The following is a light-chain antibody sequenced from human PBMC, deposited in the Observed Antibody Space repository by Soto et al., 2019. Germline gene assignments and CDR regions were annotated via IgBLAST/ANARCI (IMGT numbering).Light chain of an antibody. CDR2: DVS. CDR3: SSYTSSSTLGV. J-gene: IGLJ2*01. CDR1: SSDVGGYNY. V-gene: IGLV2-14*01. Sequence: QSVLTQPASVSGSPGQSITISCTGTSSDVGGYNYVSWYQQHPGKAPKLMIYDVSNRPSGVSNRVSGSKSGNTASLTISGLQAEDEADYDCSSYTSSSTLGVFGGGTKLTVL.